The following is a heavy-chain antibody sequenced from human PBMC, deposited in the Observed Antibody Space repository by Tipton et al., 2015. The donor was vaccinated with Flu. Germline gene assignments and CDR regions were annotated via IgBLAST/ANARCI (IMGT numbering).Heavy chain of an antibody. Sequence: TLSLTCTVSGGSISSSSYYWGWIRQPPGKGLEWIGSIYYSGSTYYNPSLKSRVTISVDTSKNQFSLKLSSVTAADTAVYYCARVYYYDSSGYYGDMGVDPWGQGTLVTVSS. D-gene: IGHD3-22*01. V-gene: IGHV4-39*07. CDR2: IYYSGST. CDR1: GGSISSSSYY. CDR3: ARVYYYDSSGYYGDMGVDP. J-gene: IGHJ5*02.